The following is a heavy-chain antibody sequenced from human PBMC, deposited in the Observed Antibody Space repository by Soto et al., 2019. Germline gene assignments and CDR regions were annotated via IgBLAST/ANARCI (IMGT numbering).Heavy chain of an antibody. Sequence: EVQLLESGGGLVQPGGSLRLSCAASGFTFTSYAMNWVRQAPGKGLEWVSAISGGGGRTNYADSVKGRFTVSTDNPKNTLDLQMSRLRGEDTAVYYCAKDEFQLPNRPDYWGQGTLVTVSS. CDR2: ISGGGGRT. CDR1: GFTFTSYA. J-gene: IGHJ4*02. CDR3: AKDEFQLPNRPDY. V-gene: IGHV3-23*01. D-gene: IGHD2-2*01.